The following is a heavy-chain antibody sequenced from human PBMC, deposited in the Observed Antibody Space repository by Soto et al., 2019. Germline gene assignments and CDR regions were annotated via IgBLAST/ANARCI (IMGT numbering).Heavy chain of an antibody. CDR2: ISSSSSYI. D-gene: IGHD6-13*01. CDR1: GFTFSTES. V-gene: IGHV3-21*01. Sequence: ESGGGLVKPGGSLRLSCAASGFTFSTESMNWVRQAPGTGLEWVSSISSSSSYIYYADSVKGRFTISRDNAKNSLYLQMNSLIVEDTAVYYCARGAAGGLDYWGQGTLVTVSS. CDR3: ARGAAGGLDY. J-gene: IGHJ4*02.